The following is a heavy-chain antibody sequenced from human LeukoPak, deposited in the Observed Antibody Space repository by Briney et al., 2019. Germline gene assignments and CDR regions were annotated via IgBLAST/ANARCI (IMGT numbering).Heavy chain of an antibody. CDR3: ARSEQQDFGDYEFDY. D-gene: IGHD4-17*01. CDR2: ISSDGDST. Sequence: GGSLRLSCAASGFTFSTYAMHWVRQAPGKGLEYVSAISSDGDSTYYANSVKASFNISRDNSKNTLYLQIGNLRAEDMAVYYCARSEQQDFGDYEFDYWGQGTLVTVSS. V-gene: IGHV3-64*01. J-gene: IGHJ4*02. CDR1: GFTFSTYA.